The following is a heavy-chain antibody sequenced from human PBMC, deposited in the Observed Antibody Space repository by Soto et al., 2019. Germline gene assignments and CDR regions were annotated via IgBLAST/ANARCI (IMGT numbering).Heavy chain of an antibody. CDR1: GFTFSSYA. V-gene: IGHV3-23*01. CDR3: AKLGVVRGVIDY. CDR2: ISGSGGST. Sequence: EVQLLESGGGLVQPGGSLRLSCAASGFTFSSYAMSWVRQAPGKGLEWVSAISGSGGSTYYADSVKGRFTIPRDNSKNTLYLQMNSLRAEDTAVYYCAKLGVVRGVIDYWGQGTLVTVSS. J-gene: IGHJ4*02. D-gene: IGHD3-10*01.